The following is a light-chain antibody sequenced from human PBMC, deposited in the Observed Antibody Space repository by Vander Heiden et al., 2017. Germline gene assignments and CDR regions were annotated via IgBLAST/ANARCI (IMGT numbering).Light chain of an antibody. Sequence: IQMTQSPSSLSASVGDRVTITCRASQSISSYLNWYQQKPGKAPKLLIYAASSVQSGVPSRLSGSGSGTDFTLTISSLQPEDFATYYCQQSYSTPYTFGQGTKLEIK. CDR3: QQSYSTPYT. V-gene: IGKV1-39*01. CDR2: AAS. J-gene: IGKJ2*01. CDR1: QSISSY.